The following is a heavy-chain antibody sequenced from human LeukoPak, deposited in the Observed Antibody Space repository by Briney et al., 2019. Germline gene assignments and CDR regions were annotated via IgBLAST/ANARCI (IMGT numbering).Heavy chain of an antibody. V-gene: IGHV3-30*04. CDR1: GFTFSGSA. J-gene: IGHJ4*02. D-gene: IGHD6-19*01. Sequence: GGSLRLSCAASGFTFSGSALHWVRQAPGKGLEWVAVISYDGGNKNYADSVKGRFTISRDNSKNTLFLQMNSLRADDAAVYYCARDGRAIAVAGTRGYYFDYWGQGTLVTVSS. CDR3: ARDGRAIAVAGTRGYYFDY. CDR2: ISYDGGNK.